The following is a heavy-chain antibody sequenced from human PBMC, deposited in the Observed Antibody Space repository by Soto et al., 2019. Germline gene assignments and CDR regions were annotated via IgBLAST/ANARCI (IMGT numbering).Heavy chain of an antibody. CDR3: ARERYCSGGSCYNYGMDV. V-gene: IGHV1-69*10. J-gene: IGHJ6*02. Sequence: QVQLVQSGAEVKRPGSPWRSPSRAFGGPSAGFLSGWCEKPLGKGLEWMGGIIPILGIANYAQKFQGRVTITADKSTSTAYMELSSLRSEDTAVYYCARERYCSGGSCYNYGMDVWGQGTTVTVSS. CDR2: IIPILGIA. D-gene: IGHD2-15*01. CDR1: GGPSAGFL.